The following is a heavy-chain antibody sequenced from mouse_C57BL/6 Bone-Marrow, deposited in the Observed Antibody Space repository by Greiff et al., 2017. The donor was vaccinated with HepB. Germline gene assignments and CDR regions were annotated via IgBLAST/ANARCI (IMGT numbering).Heavy chain of an antibody. CDR1: GYTFTSYW. V-gene: IGHV1-55*01. J-gene: IGHJ4*01. CDR3: ARGTTVVAHYYAMDY. CDR2: IYHGSGST. D-gene: IGHD1-1*01. Sequence: VQLQQSGAELVKPGASVKMSCKASGYTFTSYWITWVKQRPGQGLEWIGDIYHGSGSTNYNEKFKSKATLTVDTSSSTAYMQLSSLTSEDSAVYYCARGTTVVAHYYAMDYWGQGTSVTVSS.